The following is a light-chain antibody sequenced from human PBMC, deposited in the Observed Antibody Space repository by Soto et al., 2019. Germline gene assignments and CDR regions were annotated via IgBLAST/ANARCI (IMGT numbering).Light chain of an antibody. CDR3: QHYENSPIT. CDR2: KAS. J-gene: IGKJ5*01. V-gene: IGKV1-5*03. CDR1: QSVSSR. Sequence: DIQMTQSPSILSASLGERATITCRASQSVSSRLAWYQQKPGKAPNLLIYKASALESGVPSRFSGSGSGTDFTLTISSLEPDDSATYYCQHYENSPITFGQGTRLEIK.